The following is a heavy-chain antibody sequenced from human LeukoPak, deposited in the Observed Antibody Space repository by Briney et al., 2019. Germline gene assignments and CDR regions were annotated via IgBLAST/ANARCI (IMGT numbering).Heavy chain of an antibody. CDR3: ARVPYYDFWSGHPSYWYFDL. Sequence: SETLSLTCTVSGGSISSYYWSWIRQPPGKGLEWIGYIYYSGSTNYNPSLKSRVTISVDTSKNQFSLKLSSVTAADTAVYYCARVPYYDFWSGHPSYWYFDLWGRGTLVTVSS. D-gene: IGHD3-3*01. J-gene: IGHJ2*01. CDR1: GGSISSYY. V-gene: IGHV4-59*01. CDR2: IYYSGST.